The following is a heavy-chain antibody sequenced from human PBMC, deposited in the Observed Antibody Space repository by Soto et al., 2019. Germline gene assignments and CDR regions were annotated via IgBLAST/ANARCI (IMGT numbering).Heavy chain of an antibody. V-gene: IGHV4-39*01. CDR1: GGSISSSSYY. D-gene: IGHD6-19*01. Sequence: SETLSLTCTVSGGSISSSSYYWGWIRQPPGKGLEWIGSIYYSGSTYYNPSLKSRVTISVDTSKNQFSLKLSSVTAADTAVYYCARLEAVASFDFDYWGQGTLVTSPQ. J-gene: IGHJ4*02. CDR2: IYYSGST. CDR3: ARLEAVASFDFDY.